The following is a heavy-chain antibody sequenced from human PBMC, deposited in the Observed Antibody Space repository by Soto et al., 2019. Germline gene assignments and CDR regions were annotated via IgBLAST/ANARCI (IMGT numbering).Heavy chain of an antibody. V-gene: IGHV3-7*01. J-gene: IGHJ4*02. CDR3: ARDQRWPQF. CDR2: IKQNGRDK. Sequence: EVQLVESGGGLVQPGGSLRLSCAASGFTFSNYWMSWVRQAPGKGLEWVANIKQNGRDKYYVDSVKGRFTISRDNATNSLYLQMNSLRAEDTDVYYCARDQRWPQFGGQGTLVTVSS. CDR1: GFTFSNYW.